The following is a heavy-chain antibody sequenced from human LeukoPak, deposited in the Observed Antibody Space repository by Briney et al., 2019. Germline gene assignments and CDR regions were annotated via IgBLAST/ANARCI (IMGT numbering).Heavy chain of an antibody. D-gene: IGHD3-22*01. V-gene: IGHV3-30*18. J-gene: IGHJ4*02. Sequence: PGGSLRLSCAASGFTLTTFGMHWVRQAPGKGLEWVALISYDGSNIYYADSVKGRFTISRDISKNTLYLQMNSLRAEDTAVYYCAKDRQSYHSSSGYYYWGQGTLVTVSS. CDR2: ISYDGSNI. CDR1: GFTLTTFG. CDR3: AKDRQSYHSSSGYYY.